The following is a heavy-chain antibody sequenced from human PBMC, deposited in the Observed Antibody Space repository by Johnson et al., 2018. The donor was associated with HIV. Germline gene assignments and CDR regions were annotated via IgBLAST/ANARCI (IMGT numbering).Heavy chain of an antibody. CDR1: GFNFNNYW. CDR2: ISASGTTI. J-gene: IGHJ3*02. CDR3: ARKGSSGFGGIDAFDI. Sequence: GSLRLSCAASGFNFNNYWMSWIRQAPGKGLEWVSYISASGTTIYYAASVKGRFTISRDNAKKSLYLQMNSLRVEDTAVYYCARKGSSGFGGIDAFDIWGQGTMVTVSS. V-gene: IGHV3-11*04. D-gene: IGHD3-22*01.